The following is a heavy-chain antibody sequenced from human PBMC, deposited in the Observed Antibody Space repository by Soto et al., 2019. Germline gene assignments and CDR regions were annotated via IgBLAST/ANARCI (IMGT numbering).Heavy chain of an antibody. CDR2: ISYDGSNK. J-gene: IGHJ4*02. CDR1: GFTFSSYG. D-gene: IGHD6-19*01. Sequence: PVGSLRLSCAASGFTFSSYGMHWVRQAPGKGLEWVAVISYDGSNKYYADSVKGRFTISRDNSKNTLYLQMNSLRAEDTAVYYCAKGPWAVAGPGHYWGQGTLVTVSS. CDR3: AKGPWAVAGPGHY. V-gene: IGHV3-30*18.